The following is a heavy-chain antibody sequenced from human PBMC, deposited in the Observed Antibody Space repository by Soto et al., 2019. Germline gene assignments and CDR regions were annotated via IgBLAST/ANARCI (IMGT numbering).Heavy chain of an antibody. CDR1: TGYY. J-gene: IGHJ4*02. D-gene: IGHD3-22*01. CDR3: ARSTYYYDSLEY. Sequence: TGYYMHWVRQAPGQGLEWMGWINPNSGGTNYAQKFQGWVTMTRDTSISTAYMELSRLRSDDTAVYYCARSTYYYDSLEYWGQGTLVTVSS. V-gene: IGHV1-2*04. CDR2: INPNSGGT.